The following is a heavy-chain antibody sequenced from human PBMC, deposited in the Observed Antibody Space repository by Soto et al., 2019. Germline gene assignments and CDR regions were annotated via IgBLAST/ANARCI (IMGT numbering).Heavy chain of an antibody. V-gene: IGHV1-8*01. CDR2: MNPNSGNT. CDR3: AGGLDRSGYNKAFDI. J-gene: IGHJ3*02. CDR1: GYTFTSYD. D-gene: IGHD3-22*01. Sequence: GASVKVSCKASGYTFTSYDINWVRQATGQGLEWMGWMNPNSGNTGYAQKFQGRVTMTTNTSISTAYMELSSLRSEDTAVYYCAGGLDRSGYNKAFDIWGQGSMVTVSS.